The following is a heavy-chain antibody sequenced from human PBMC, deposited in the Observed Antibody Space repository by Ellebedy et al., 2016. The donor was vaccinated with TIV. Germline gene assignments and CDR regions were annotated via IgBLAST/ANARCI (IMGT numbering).Heavy chain of an antibody. V-gene: IGHV1-46*01. J-gene: IGHJ6*02. CDR2: INLSGAST. Sequence: AASVKVSCKTSGYTFIDYHIHWVRQAPGQGLEWMGIINLSGASTVYAQKFQGRLTVNRDTSTSTVYMELSSLTSEDTAIYYCARDGDWDHNYYGMDVWGQGTTVTVSS. D-gene: IGHD2-21*01. CDR3: ARDGDWDHNYYGMDV. CDR1: GYTFIDYH.